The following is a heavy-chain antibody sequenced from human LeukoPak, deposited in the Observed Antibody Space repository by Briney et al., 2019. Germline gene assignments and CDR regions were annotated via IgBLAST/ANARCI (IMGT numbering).Heavy chain of an antibody. D-gene: IGHD2-8*01. V-gene: IGHV3-23*01. CDR3: AKLRSISWYASCDY. J-gene: IGHJ4*02. Sequence: GGSLRLSCAASGFTFSTYAMTWVRQAPGKGLEWVSVISGGAGSTYYADSVKGRFTISRDNSKNTLYLQMNSLRAEDTAVYYCAKLRSISWYASCDYWGQGTLVTVSS. CDR2: ISGGAGST. CDR1: GFTFSTYA.